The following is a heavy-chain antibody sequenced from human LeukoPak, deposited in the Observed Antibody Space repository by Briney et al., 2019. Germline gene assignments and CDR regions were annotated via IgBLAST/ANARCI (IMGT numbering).Heavy chain of an antibody. CDR3: AKGSATTVVTIDY. J-gene: IGHJ4*02. CDR1: GFTFSSYG. Sequence: GGSLRLSCAASGFTFSSYGMHCVRQAPGKGLEWVAVISSDGSDKYYADSVKGRFTISRDNSKNTMYLQMNSLRDEDTAVYYCAKGSATTVVTIDYWGQGTLVTVSS. D-gene: IGHD4-23*01. V-gene: IGHV3-30*18. CDR2: ISSDGSDK.